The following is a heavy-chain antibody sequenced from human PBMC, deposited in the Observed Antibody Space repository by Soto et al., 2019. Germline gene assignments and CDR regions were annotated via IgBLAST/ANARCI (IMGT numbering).Heavy chain of an antibody. Sequence: EVQLVESGGGLVQPGGSLRLSCAASGFTFSSYWMSWVRQAPGKGLEWVANIKQDGSEKYYVDSVKGRFTISRDNAKNSLYLQMNSRRAEDTAVYYCARDDRVGYFDYWGQGTLVTVSS. CDR1: GFTFSSYW. V-gene: IGHV3-7*03. CDR2: IKQDGSEK. D-gene: IGHD2-15*01. J-gene: IGHJ4*02. CDR3: ARDDRVGYFDY.